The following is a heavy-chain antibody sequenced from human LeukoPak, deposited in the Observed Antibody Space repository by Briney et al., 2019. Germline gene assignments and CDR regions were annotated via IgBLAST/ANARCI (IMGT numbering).Heavy chain of an antibody. J-gene: IGHJ4*02. Sequence: GGSLRLSCAASGFTFSSYAMSWVRQAPGKGLEWVSAISGSGGSTYYADSVKGRFTISRDSSKNTLYLQMNSLRAEDTAVYYCAKTRLVVVAATLGYFDYWGQGTLVTVSS. V-gene: IGHV3-23*01. CDR3: AKTRLVVVAATLGYFDY. CDR1: GFTFSSYA. CDR2: ISGSGGST. D-gene: IGHD2-15*01.